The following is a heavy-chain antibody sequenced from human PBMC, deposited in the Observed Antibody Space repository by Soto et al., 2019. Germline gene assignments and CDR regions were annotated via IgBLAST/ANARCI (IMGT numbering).Heavy chain of an antibody. D-gene: IGHD2-21*02. CDR1: GFTFSSYG. Sequence: QVQLVESGGGVVQPGRSLRLSCAASGFTFSSYGMHWVRQAPGKGLEWVAVIWYDGSNKYYADSVKGRFTISRDNSKNTLYLQMNSLRAEDTAVYYCAGLAYCGGDCYSRPDNNWFAPWGQGTLVTVSS. CDR3: AGLAYCGGDCYSRPDNNWFAP. V-gene: IGHV3-33*01. J-gene: IGHJ5*02. CDR2: IWYDGSNK.